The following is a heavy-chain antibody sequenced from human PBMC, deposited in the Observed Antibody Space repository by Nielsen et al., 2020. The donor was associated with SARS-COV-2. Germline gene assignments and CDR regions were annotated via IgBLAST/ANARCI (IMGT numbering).Heavy chain of an antibody. J-gene: IGHJ6*02. V-gene: IGHV4-59*01. Sequence: WIRQPPGKGLEWTGYIYYSGSTNYNPSLKSRVTISVDTSKNQFSLKLSSVTAADTAVYYCARDQGVVVVAATYYYYYGMDVWGQGTTVTVSS. CDR2: IYYSGST. D-gene: IGHD2-15*01. CDR3: ARDQGVVVVAATYYYYYGMDV.